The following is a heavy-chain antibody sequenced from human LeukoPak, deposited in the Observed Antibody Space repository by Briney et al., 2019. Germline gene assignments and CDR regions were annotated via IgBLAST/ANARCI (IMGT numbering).Heavy chain of an antibody. CDR2: ISSSSSTI. D-gene: IGHD3-10*01. CDR3: ASSETHMVRGVKPPY. J-gene: IGHJ4*02. Sequence: GGSLRLSCAASGFTFSSYSMNWVRQAPGKGLEWVSYISSSSSTIYYADSVKGRFTISRDNAKNSLYLQMNSLRAEDTVVYYCASSETHMVRGVKPPYWGQGTLVTVSS. CDR1: GFTFSSYS. V-gene: IGHV3-48*04.